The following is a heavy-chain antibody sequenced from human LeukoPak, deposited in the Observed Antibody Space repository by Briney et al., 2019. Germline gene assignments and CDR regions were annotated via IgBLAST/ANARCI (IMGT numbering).Heavy chain of an antibody. D-gene: IGHD6-19*01. CDR2: INHSGST. CDR3: ARALAVAGTGWFDP. V-gene: IGHV4-34*01. Sequence: SETLSLTCAVYGGSFSGYYWSWTRQPPGKGLEWIGEINHSGSTNYNPSLKSRVTISVDTSKNQFSLKLSSVTAADTAVYYCARALAVAGTGWFDPWGQGTLVAVSS. J-gene: IGHJ5*02. CDR1: GGSFSGYY.